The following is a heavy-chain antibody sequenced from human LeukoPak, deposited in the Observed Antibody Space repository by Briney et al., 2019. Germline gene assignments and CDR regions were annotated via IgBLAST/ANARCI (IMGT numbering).Heavy chain of an antibody. Sequence: SETLSLTCAVYGGSFSGYYWSWIRQPPGKGLEWIGEINHSGSTNYNPSLKSRVTISVDTSKNQFSLKLSSVTAADTAVYYCAREGSGIGYFGWFDPWAREPWSPSPQ. V-gene: IGHV4-34*01. CDR1: GGSFSGYY. J-gene: IGHJ5*02. CDR2: INHSGST. CDR3: AREGSGIGYFGWFDP. D-gene: IGHD3-10*01.